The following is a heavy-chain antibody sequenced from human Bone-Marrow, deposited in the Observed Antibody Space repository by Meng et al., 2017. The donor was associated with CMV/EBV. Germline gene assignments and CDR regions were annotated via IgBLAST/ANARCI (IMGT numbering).Heavy chain of an antibody. V-gene: IGHV3-21*01. J-gene: IGHJ6*02. CDR3: ARDNSVDTASYGMDV. Sequence: GGSLRLSCAASGFTFSSYSMNWVRQAPGKGLEWVSSISSSSSYIYYADSVKGRFTVSRDNAKNSLYLQMNSLRAEDTAVYYCARDNSVDTASYGMDVWGQGTTVTVSS. CDR2: ISSSSSYI. D-gene: IGHD5-18*01. CDR1: GFTFSSYS.